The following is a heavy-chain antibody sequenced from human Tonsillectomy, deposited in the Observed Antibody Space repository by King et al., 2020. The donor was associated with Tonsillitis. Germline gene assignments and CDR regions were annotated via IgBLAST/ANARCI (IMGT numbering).Heavy chain of an antibody. V-gene: IGHV4-59*08. D-gene: IGHD4-17*01. CDR2: IYYSGST. Sequence: VQLQESGPGLVKPSETLSLTCTVSGGSISSYYWSWIRQPPGKGLEWIGYIYYSGSTNYNPSIKSRVTISVDTSKNQFSLKLSSVTAADTAVYYCARHDPPVTTYKGPFDYWGQGTLVTLPS. CDR3: ARHDPPVTTYKGPFDY. J-gene: IGHJ4*02. CDR1: GGSISSYY.